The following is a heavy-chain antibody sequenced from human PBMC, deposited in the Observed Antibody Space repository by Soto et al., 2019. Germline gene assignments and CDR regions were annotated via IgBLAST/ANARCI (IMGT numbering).Heavy chain of an antibody. V-gene: IGHV1-46*01. CDR1: GYLFTAYS. D-gene: IGHD2-15*01. CDR3: AREENCSGGTCYSEYFHR. Sequence: ASVKVSCKASGYLFTAYSMHWVRLAPGQGLEWMGVVNPSGGSTKYAQNFQGRVTMTRDTSTTTIYMELSSLRSDDTAIYYCAREENCSGGTCYSEYFHRWGQGTLVTVS. CDR2: VNPSGGST. J-gene: IGHJ1*01.